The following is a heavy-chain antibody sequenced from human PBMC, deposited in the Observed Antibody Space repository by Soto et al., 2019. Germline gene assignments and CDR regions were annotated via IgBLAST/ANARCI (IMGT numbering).Heavy chain of an antibody. Sequence: EVQLVESGGGLIQPGGSLRLSCAASGFTVSSNYMSWVRQAPGKGLEWVSVIYSGGSTYYAASVKGRFTISRDNSKNTLYLQMISLRVEETAVYYCARDRVESGYPEYFQHWGRGTLVNVSS. J-gene: IGHJ1*01. CDR3: ARDRVESGYPEYFQH. CDR1: GFTVSSNY. V-gene: IGHV3-53*01. CDR2: IYSGGST. D-gene: IGHD3-22*01.